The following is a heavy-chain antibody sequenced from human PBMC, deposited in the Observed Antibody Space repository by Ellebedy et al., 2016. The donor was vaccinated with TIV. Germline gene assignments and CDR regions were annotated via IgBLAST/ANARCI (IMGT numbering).Heavy chain of an antibody. CDR3: ARDEVDSSGYYYWFDP. CDR2: IYYSGST. V-gene: IGHV4-30-4*01. J-gene: IGHJ5*02. CDR1: GGSISSGDYY. Sequence: SETLSLXCTVSGGSISSGDYYWSWIRQPPGKGLEWIGYIYYSGSTYYNPSLKSRVTISVDTSKNQFSLKLSSVTAADTAVYYCARDEVDSSGYYYWFDPWGQGTLVTVSS. D-gene: IGHD3-22*01.